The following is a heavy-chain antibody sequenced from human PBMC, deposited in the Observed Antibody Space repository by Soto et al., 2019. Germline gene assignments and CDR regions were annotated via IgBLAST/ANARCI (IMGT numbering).Heavy chain of an antibody. CDR2: ISYDGSNK. D-gene: IGHD6-13*01. J-gene: IGHJ6*02. Sequence: QVQLVESGGGVVQPGRSLRLSCAASGFTFSSYAMHWVRQAPGKGLEWVAVISYDGSNKYYADSVKGRFTISRDNSKNTLYLQMNSLRAEDTAVYYCASDRVAAAALQYYYYYGMDVWGQGTTVTVSS. CDR1: GFTFSSYA. CDR3: ASDRVAAAALQYYYYYGMDV. V-gene: IGHV3-30-3*01.